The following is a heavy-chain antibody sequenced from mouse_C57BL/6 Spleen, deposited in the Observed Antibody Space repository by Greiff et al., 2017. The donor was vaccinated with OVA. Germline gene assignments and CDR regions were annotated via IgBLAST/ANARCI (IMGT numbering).Heavy chain of an antibody. Sequence: QVQLQQSGAELVRPGASVTLSCKASGYTFTDYEMHWVKQTPVHGLEWIGAIDPEAGGTAYNQKFKGKAILTADKSSSTAYMELRSLTSEDSAVYYCTRRKTAQATGYFDYWGQGTTLTVSS. CDR3: TRRKTAQATGYFDY. V-gene: IGHV1-15*01. CDR2: IDPEAGGT. J-gene: IGHJ2*01. CDR1: GYTFTDYE. D-gene: IGHD3-2*02.